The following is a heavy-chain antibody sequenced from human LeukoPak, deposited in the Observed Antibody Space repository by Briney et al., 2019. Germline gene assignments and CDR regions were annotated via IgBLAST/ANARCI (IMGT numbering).Heavy chain of an antibody. V-gene: IGHV4-59*01. CDR3: ARGGPNSSGFSGDGFDI. D-gene: IGHD3-22*01. CDR1: GDSMSSYY. J-gene: IGHJ3*02. Sequence: SETLSLTCTVSGDSMSSYYWSWIRQPPGKGLEWIGYIYYSGGTNYNPSLKTRVTIEIDTSSDQFSLRLTSVTAADTAVYYCARGGPNSSGFSGDGFDIRGQGTMVTVSS. CDR2: IYYSGGT.